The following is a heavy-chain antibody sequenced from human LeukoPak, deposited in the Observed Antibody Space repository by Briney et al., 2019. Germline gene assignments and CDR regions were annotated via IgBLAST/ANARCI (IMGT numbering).Heavy chain of an antibody. CDR3: ARGYSYGPMDY. CDR1: GGSISSYY. V-gene: IGHV4-59*01. D-gene: IGHD5-18*01. CDR2: IYYSGST. Sequence: SETLSLTCTVSGGSISSYYWSWIRQPPGKGLEWIGYIYYSGSTNYNPSLKSRVTISVDTSKNQYSLKLSPVTAADTAVYYCARGYSYGPMDYWGQGTLVTVSS. J-gene: IGHJ4*02.